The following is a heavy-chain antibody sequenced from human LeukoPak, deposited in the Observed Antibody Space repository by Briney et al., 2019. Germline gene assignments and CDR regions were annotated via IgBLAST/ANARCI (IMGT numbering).Heavy chain of an antibody. CDR2: ISYDGSNK. J-gene: IGHJ5*02. CDR3: ARGPAYQLLYGWFDP. Sequence: SGGSLRLSCAASGFTFSSYAMHWVSQAPGKGLEWVAVISYDGSNKYYADSVKGRFTISRDNSKNTLYLQMNRLRAEDTAVYYCARGPAYQLLYGWFDPWGQATLVTVSS. V-gene: IGHV3-30-3*01. D-gene: IGHD2-2*02. CDR1: GFTFSSYA.